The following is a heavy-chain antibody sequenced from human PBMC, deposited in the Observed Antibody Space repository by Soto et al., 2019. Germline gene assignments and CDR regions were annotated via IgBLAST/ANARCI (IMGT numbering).Heavy chain of an antibody. D-gene: IGHD5-18*01. CDR3: ARDLASIQLWLDYYYYCGIDV. J-gene: IGHJ6*02. V-gene: IGHV1-3*01. CDR2: INAGNGNT. Sequence: ASVKVSCKASGYTFTSYAMHWVRQAPGQRLEWMGWINAGNGNTKYSQKFQGRVTITRDTSASTAYMELSSLRSEDTAVYYCARDLASIQLWLDYYYYCGIDVWGQGTTVTVYS. CDR1: GYTFTSYA.